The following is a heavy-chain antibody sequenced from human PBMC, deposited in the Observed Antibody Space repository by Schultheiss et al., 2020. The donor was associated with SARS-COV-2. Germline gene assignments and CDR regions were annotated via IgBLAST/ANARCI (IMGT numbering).Heavy chain of an antibody. Sequence: GGSLRLSCAASGFTFSSYAMSWVRQATGKGLEWVSAIGAGGDTYYSASVKGRFTISRENARNSLYLQMDNVGPGDTAVYYCAREFTCDYSICQHFFWYLDFWGRGTLVTVSS. CDR2: IGAGGDT. D-gene: IGHD3-9*01. CDR3: AREFTCDYSICQHFFWYLDF. J-gene: IGHJ2*01. V-gene: IGHV3-13*01. CDR1: GFTFSSYA.